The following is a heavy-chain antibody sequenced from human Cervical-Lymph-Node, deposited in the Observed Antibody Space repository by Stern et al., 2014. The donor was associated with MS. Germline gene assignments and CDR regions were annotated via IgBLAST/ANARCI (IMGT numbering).Heavy chain of an antibody. CDR3: AHTIVGATAPNWFDP. V-gene: IGHV2-5*02. Sequence: QVPLKESGPTLVKPTPPLTLTCTFSGFSLSTSGVGVGWIRQPPGKALAWLALISWDADKRYSPSLKSRLTITKDTAKNQVVLTMTNMDPVDTATYYCAHTIVGATAPNWFDPWGQGTLVTVSS. J-gene: IGHJ5*02. D-gene: IGHD1-26*01. CDR2: ISWDADK. CDR1: GFSLSTSGVG.